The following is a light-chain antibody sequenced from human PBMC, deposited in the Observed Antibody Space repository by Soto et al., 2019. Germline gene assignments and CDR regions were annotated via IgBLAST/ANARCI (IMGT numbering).Light chain of an antibody. V-gene: IGKV1-39*01. Sequence: DIQMTQSPSSLSASVGDRVTITCRASQSISSYLNWYQQKPGKAPKLLIYKASTLKSGVPSRFSGSGSGTDFTLTISRLEPEDFAVYYCQQYDNSPLITFGQGTRLEIK. J-gene: IGKJ5*01. CDR2: KAS. CDR3: QQYDNSPLIT. CDR1: QSISSY.